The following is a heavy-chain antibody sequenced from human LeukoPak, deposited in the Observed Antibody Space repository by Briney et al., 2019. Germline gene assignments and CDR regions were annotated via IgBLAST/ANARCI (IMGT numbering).Heavy chain of an antibody. V-gene: IGHV4-61*05. Sequence: SETLSLTCTVSGGSISSSSYYWGWIRQPPGKGLEWIGYIYYSGSTNYNPSLKSRVTISVDTSKNQFSLKLTSVTAADTAVYYCARGVNSGYFDYCGQGTLVTVSS. D-gene: IGHD1-26*01. J-gene: IGHJ4*02. CDR1: GGSISSSSYY. CDR3: ARGVNSGYFDY. CDR2: IYYSGST.